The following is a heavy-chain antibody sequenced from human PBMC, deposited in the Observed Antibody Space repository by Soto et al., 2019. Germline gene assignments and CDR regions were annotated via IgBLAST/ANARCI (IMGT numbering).Heavy chain of an antibody. J-gene: IGHJ4*02. D-gene: IGHD3-10*01. CDR2: IIPRFGTA. Sequence: QVQLVQSGADVKKPGSSVKVSCQASGVTFSSETLGWVRQAPGPGLEWGGGIIPRFGTASYAQKFQGRVTITAEESTSTAYMELSSLRSDDTAVYFCATELGENPASPFDAWGQGTLVPVSS. CDR3: ATELGENPASPFDA. V-gene: IGHV1-69*01. CDR1: GVTFSSET.